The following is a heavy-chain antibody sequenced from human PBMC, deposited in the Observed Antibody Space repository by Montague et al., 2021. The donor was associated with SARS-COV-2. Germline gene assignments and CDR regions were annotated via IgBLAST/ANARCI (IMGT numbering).Heavy chain of an antibody. J-gene: IGHJ5*02. CDR3: ARAVSVRRAVNWFDP. V-gene: IGHV4-59*11. Sequence: SETLSLTCTVSGGSMSDHYWAWIRQPPGKGLEWLAYIYYSGGINSNASPKSRVTMSVDTSKNQFSLKLTSVTAADTAVYYCARAVSVRRAVNWFDPWGQGTLVTASS. CDR2: IYYSGGI. D-gene: IGHD3-10*01. CDR1: GGSMSDHY.